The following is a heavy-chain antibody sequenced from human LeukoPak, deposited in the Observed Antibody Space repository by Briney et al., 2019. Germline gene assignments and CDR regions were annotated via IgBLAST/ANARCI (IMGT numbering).Heavy chain of an antibody. CDR2: ISGGST. D-gene: IGHD2-2*01. CDR1: GFTVSSNE. V-gene: IGHV3-38-3*01. CDR3: AKPRKDCSSTSCYSVLWFDP. J-gene: IGHJ5*02. Sequence: QPGGSLRLSCAASGFTVSSNEMSWVRQAPGKGLEWVSSISGGSTYYADSRKGRFTISRDNSKNTLYLQMNSLRAEDTAVYYCAKPRKDCSSTSCYSVLWFDPWGQGTLVTVSS.